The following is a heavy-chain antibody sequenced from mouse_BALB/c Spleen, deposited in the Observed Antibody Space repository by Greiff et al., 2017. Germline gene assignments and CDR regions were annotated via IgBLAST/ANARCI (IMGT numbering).Heavy chain of an antibody. CDR3: ARAGTTVVGKGYFDY. D-gene: IGHD1-1*01. CDR1: GFNIKDTY. Sequence: EVQLVESGAELVKPGASVKLSCTASGFNIKDTYMHWVKQRPEQGLEWIGRIDPANGNTKYDPKFQGKATITADTSSNTAYLQLSSLTSEDTAVYYCARAGTTVVGKGYFDYWGQGTTLTVSS. J-gene: IGHJ2*01. V-gene: IGHV14-3*02. CDR2: IDPANGNT.